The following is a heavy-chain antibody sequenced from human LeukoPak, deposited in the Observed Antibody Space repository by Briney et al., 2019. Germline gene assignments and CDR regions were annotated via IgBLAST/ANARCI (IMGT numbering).Heavy chain of an antibody. D-gene: IGHD5-18*01. CDR3: ARDAGYSYPSGYVRAFDI. CDR2: ISSSSSTI. V-gene: IGHV3-48*01. J-gene: IGHJ3*02. Sequence: GGSLRLSCAASGFTFSSYSMNWVRQAPGKGLEWVSYISSSSSTIYYADSVKGRFTISRDNAKNSLYLQMNSLRAEDTAVYYCARDAGYSYPSGYVRAFDIWGQGTMVTVSS. CDR1: GFTFSSYS.